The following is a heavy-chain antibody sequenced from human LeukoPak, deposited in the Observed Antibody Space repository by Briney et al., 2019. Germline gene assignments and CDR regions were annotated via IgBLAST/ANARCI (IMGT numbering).Heavy chain of an antibody. V-gene: IGHV3-30*03. J-gene: IGHJ4*02. CDR3: ARDPDYYGSGSYPGGFDY. CDR1: GFTFSSYG. CDR2: ISYDGSNK. Sequence: GGSLRLSCAASGFTFSSYGMHWVRQAPGKGLEWVAVISYDGSNKYYADSVKGRFTISRDNSKNTLYLQMNSLRAEDTAVYYCARDPDYYGSGSYPGGFDYWGQGTLVTVSS. D-gene: IGHD3-10*01.